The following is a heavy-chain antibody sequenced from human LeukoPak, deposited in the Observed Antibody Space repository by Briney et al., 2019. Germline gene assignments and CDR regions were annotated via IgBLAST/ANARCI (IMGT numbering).Heavy chain of an antibody. V-gene: IGHV3-11*04. Sequence: PGESLRLSCAASGFTFSDYYMSWIRQAPGKGLEWVSYISSYDSTIYYADSVKGRFTISRDNAKNSLCLQMNSLRAEDTAVYYCARAMDYYDSSGSNGGIFDYWGQGNLVTVSS. J-gene: IGHJ4*02. CDR1: GFTFSDYY. CDR3: ARAMDYYDSSGSNGGIFDY. CDR2: ISSYDSTI. D-gene: IGHD3-22*01.